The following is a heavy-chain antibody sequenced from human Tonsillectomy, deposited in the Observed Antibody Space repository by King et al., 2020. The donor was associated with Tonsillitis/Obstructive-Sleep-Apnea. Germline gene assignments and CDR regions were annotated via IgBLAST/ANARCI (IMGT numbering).Heavy chain of an antibody. D-gene: IGHD1-7*01. CDR3: ARDPKTTSNYYYYYGMDV. V-gene: IGHV3-30*04. J-gene: IGHJ6*02. Sequence: VQLVESGGGVVQPGRSLRLSCAASGFTFSIYAMHWVRQAPGKGLEWVAVISYDGINKYYEDSVKGRFTISRDDSKNTLYLQMNSLRTEDTAAYYCARDPKTTSNYYYYYGMDVWGQGTTVTVSS. CDR1: GFTFSIYA. CDR2: ISYDGINK.